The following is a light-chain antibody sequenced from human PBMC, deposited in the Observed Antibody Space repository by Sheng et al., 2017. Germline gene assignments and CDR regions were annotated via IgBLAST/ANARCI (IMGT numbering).Light chain of an antibody. V-gene: IGKV3-15*01. CDR3: QHYHNWLHS. CDR1: QSVSSN. J-gene: IGKJ2*03. CDR2: GAS. Sequence: EIVLTQSPGTLSVSPGERATLSCRASQSVSSNLAWYQHKPGQAPRLLIYGASTRATGIPARFSGSGSGTEFTLTISSLQSEDFAVYYCQHYHNWLHSFGQGTKLEIK.